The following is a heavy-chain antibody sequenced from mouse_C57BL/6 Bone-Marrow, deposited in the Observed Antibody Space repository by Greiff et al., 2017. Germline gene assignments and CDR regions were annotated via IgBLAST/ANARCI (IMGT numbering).Heavy chain of an antibody. CDR2: ISDGGSYT. J-gene: IGHJ1*03. V-gene: IGHV5-4*01. D-gene: IGHD2-3*01. CDR1: GFTFSSYA. Sequence: EVQLQQSGGGLVKPGGSLKLSCAASGFTFSSYAMSWVRQTPEQRLEWVATISDGGSYTYYPDNVKGRFTISRDNAKNNLYLQMSHLKSEDTAMYYCAGDYDGDWWYFDVWGTGTTLTVSS. CDR3: AGDYDGDWWYFDV.